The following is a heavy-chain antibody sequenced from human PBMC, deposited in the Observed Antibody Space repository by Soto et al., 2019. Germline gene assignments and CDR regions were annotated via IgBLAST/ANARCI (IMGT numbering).Heavy chain of an antibody. CDR1: GGSITSNNW. Sequence: QVQLQASGPRLVKPSGTLSLTCTVSGGSITSNNWWTWVRQPPGKGLEWIGEIYHSGDTNYKSSLESRVSISVDKSKNQICLRLNSVTAADTAVYYCARETYSNYGGWIDFWGQGALVTVSS. V-gene: IGHV4-4*02. J-gene: IGHJ4*02. CDR2: IYHSGDT. CDR3: ARETYSNYGGWIDF. D-gene: IGHD4-4*01.